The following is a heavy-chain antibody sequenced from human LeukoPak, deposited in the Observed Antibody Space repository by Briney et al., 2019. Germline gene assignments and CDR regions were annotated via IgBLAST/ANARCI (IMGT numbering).Heavy chain of an antibody. Sequence: PGGSLRLSCAGSGFTDSGLTFSSDWMSWVRQPPGKGLEWVANINQDTIKKYYLDSVKGRFTISRDHAKNSLYLQMNSLRAEDTDVYFCASSPNWNEAEYYFEHWGRGTLVIVAS. CDR2: INQDTIKK. CDR1: GFTDSGLTFSSDW. J-gene: IGHJ4*02. V-gene: IGHV3-7*01. CDR3: ASSPNWNEAEYYFEH. D-gene: IGHD1-1*01.